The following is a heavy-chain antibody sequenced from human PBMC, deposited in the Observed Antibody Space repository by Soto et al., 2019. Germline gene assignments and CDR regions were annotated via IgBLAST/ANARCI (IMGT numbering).Heavy chain of an antibody. CDR3: ARVSGSSTN. CDR1: GFTFSSYE. CDR2: ISSSGSTI. J-gene: IGHJ4*02. V-gene: IGHV3-48*03. D-gene: IGHD1-26*01. Sequence: PGGSLGLSCAASGFTFSSYEMNWVRQAPGKGLGRVSYISSSGSTIYYADSVKGRFTISSDNTKNSLYLQMNSLRAEDTAVYYCARVSGSSTNWGQGTLVTVSS.